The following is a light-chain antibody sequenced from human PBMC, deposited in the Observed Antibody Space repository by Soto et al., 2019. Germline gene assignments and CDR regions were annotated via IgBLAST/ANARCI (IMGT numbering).Light chain of an antibody. V-gene: IGKV1-5*01. CDR1: QSISSW. J-gene: IGKJ1*01. CDR3: QQYNSYSHT. CDR2: DAS. Sequence: DIQMTQSPSTLSASVGDRVTITCRASQSISSWLAWYQQKPGKAPKLLIYDASSLESGVPSRFSGSGSATEFTLTISSLQPDDFATYYCQQYNSYSHTFGQGTKVEIK.